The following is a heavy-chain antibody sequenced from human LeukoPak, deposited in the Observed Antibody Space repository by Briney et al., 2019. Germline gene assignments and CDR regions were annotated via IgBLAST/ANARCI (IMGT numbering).Heavy chain of an antibody. J-gene: IGHJ6*02. D-gene: IGHD3-9*01. V-gene: IGHV1-2*02. CDR1: GYTFTGYY. CDR2: IHPISGGT. CDR3: ARDWAGYDILTGYYPQTYGMDV. Sequence: ASVKVSCKASGYTFTGYYLHWVRQAPGQGLEWMGRIHPISGGTNYAQKFQGRVTMTRDTSTSTVYMELSSLRSEDTAVYYCARDWAGYDILTGYYPQTYGMDVWGQGTTVTVSS.